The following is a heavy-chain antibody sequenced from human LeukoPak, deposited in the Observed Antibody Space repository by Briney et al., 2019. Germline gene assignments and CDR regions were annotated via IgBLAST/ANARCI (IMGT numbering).Heavy chain of an antibody. J-gene: IGHJ3*02. V-gene: IGHV4-59*01. Sequence: PSETLSLTCIVADGSISSYYWSWIRQPPGKGLEWMGYIHSSGTTNYSPSLKSRITMSLDTSKNQFSLRLRSVTAADTAMYYCARSDYYGSGHDAFDIWGQGTMVTVSS. D-gene: IGHD3-10*01. CDR1: DGSISSYY. CDR3: ARSDYYGSGHDAFDI. CDR2: IHSSGTT.